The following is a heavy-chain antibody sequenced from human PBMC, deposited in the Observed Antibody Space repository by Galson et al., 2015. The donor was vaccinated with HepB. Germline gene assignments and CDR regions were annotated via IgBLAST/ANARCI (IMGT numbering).Heavy chain of an antibody. D-gene: IGHD2-2*01. J-gene: IGHJ5*02. Sequence: SVKVSCKASGYTFTGYYMHWVRQAPGQGLEWMGRINPNSGGTNYAQKFQGRVTMTRDTSISTAYMELSRLRSDDTAVYYCARDGIVVVPAAIWIRSWFDPWGQGTLVTVSS. CDR1: GYTFTGYY. CDR2: INPNSGGT. V-gene: IGHV1-2*06. CDR3: ARDGIVVVPAAIWIRSWFDP.